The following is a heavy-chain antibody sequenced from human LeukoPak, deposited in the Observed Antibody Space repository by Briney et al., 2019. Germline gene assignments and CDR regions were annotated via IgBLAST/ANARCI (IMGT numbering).Heavy chain of an antibody. CDR2: IYTSGST. D-gene: IGHD5-18*01. Sequence: SETLSLTCTVSGGSISSGSYYWSWVRQPAGKGLEWIGRIYTSGSTNYNPSLKSRVTISVDTSKNQFSLKLSSVTAADTAVYYCARAYSYGGDAFDIWGQGTMVTVSS. CDR1: GGSISSGSYY. CDR3: ARAYSYGGDAFDI. J-gene: IGHJ3*02. V-gene: IGHV4-61*02.